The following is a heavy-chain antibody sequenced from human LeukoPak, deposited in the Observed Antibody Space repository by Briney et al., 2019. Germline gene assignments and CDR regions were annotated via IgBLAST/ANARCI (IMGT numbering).Heavy chain of an antibody. V-gene: IGHV3-30-3*01. CDR3: AKAGSVLLWFGDAPDAFDI. CDR1: GFTFSSYA. D-gene: IGHD3-10*01. J-gene: IGHJ3*02. Sequence: GRSLRLSCAASGFTFSSYAMHWVRQAPGKGLEWVAVIPYDGSNKYYADSVKGRFTISRDNSKNTLYLQMNSLRAEDTAVYYCAKAGSVLLWFGDAPDAFDIWGQGTMVTVSS. CDR2: IPYDGSNK.